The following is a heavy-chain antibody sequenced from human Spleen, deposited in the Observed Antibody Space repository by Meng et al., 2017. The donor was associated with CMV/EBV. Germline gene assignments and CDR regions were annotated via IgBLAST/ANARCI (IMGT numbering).Heavy chain of an antibody. Sequence: SFSDYYWSWSRQPPGKGLEWVAEIYHSGSTNYNPSLKSRVTISIDTSKNQFSLNLTSVIAADTAVYYCARRGLGLCSSTSCYTRWFDPWGQGTLVTVSS. CDR1: SFSDYY. J-gene: IGHJ5*02. CDR3: ARRGLGLCSSTSCYTRWFDP. D-gene: IGHD2-2*02. CDR2: IYHSGST. V-gene: IGHV4-34*01.